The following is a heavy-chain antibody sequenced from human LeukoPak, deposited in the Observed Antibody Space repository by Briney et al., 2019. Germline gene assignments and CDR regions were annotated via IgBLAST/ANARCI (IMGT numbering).Heavy chain of an antibody. CDR2: IYHSGST. CDR1: GGSISSGGYS. D-gene: IGHD3-22*01. Sequence: SETLSLTCAVSGGSISSGGYSWSWIRQPPGKGLEWIGYIYHSGSTYYSPSPKSRVTISVDGSKNQFSLKLSSVTAADTAVYYCARAPSYYDSSGYLAARWFDPWGQGTLVTVSS. J-gene: IGHJ5*02. CDR3: ARAPSYYDSSGYLAARWFDP. V-gene: IGHV4-30-2*01.